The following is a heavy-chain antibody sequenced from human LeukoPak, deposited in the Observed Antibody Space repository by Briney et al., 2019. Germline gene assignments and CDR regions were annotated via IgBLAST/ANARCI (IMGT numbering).Heavy chain of an antibody. CDR2: ISGSGGST. CDR1: GFTFSSYG. J-gene: IGHJ6*03. V-gene: IGHV3-23*01. CDR3: AKERVLIAVAGNDYYYMDV. Sequence: GGSLRLSCAASGFTFSSYGMSWVRQAPGKGLEWVSAISGSGGSTYYADSVKGRFTISRDNSKNTLYLQMNSLRAEDTAVYYCAKERVLIAVAGNDYYYMDVWGKGTTVTISS. D-gene: IGHD6-19*01.